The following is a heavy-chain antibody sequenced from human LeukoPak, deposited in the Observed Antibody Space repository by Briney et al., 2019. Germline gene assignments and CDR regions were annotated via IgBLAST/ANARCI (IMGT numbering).Heavy chain of an antibody. CDR1: GYTFTSYD. CDR3: ARGRYNWNYRAGGNNWFDP. V-gene: IGHV1-8*01. Sequence: ASVKVSCKASGYTFTSYDINWVRQATGQGLEWMGWMNPNSGNTGYAQKFQGRVTMTRNTSISTAYMELSSLRSEDTAVYYCARGRYNWNYRAGGNNWFDPWGQGTLVTVSS. CDR2: MNPNSGNT. J-gene: IGHJ5*02. D-gene: IGHD1-7*01.